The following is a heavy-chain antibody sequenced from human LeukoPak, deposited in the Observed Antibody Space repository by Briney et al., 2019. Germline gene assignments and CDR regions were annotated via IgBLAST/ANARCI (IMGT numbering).Heavy chain of an antibody. J-gene: IGHJ4*02. V-gene: IGHV3-21*01. CDR3: ARVGGGTSDWGTMIEY. CDR2: IISSSASI. D-gene: IGHD6-19*01. CDR1: GFTFSIYS. Sequence: GGSLRLSCAASGFTFSIYSMDWVRQAPGKGLEWVSAIISSSASIYYADLVKGCFTISRDNAKNSLFLQLNSLRADDPAVYFCARVGGGTSDWGTMIEYWGEGTVVSVSS.